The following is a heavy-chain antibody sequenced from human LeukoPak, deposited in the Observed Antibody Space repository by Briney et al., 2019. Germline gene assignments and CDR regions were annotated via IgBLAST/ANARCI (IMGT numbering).Heavy chain of an antibody. CDR1: GGSISSYY. D-gene: IGHD3-22*01. Sequence: SETLSLTCTVSGGSISSYYWSWIRQPPGKGLEWIGYIYYSGSTNYNPSLKSRVTISVDTSKNQFSLKLSSVTAADTAVYYCARGVGYYYDSSGYYYPGYFDYWGQGTLVTVSS. V-gene: IGHV4-59*01. CDR2: IYYSGST. CDR3: ARGVGYYYDSSGYYYPGYFDY. J-gene: IGHJ4*02.